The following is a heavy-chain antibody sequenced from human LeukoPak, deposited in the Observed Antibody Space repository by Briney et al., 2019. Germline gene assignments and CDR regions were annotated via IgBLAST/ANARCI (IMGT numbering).Heavy chain of an antibody. CDR2: IYTTGST. CDR3: ARIKCGGDCRVYYYYYHMDV. D-gene: IGHD2-21*02. CDR1: GGSISSGSYY. J-gene: IGHJ6*03. V-gene: IGHV4-61*02. Sequence: PSETLSLTCTVSGGSISSGSYYWSWIRQPAGKGLEWIGRIYTTGSTNYNPSLKSRLTISVDTSKNQFSLKLRSVTAADTAVYYCARIKCGGDCRVYYYYYHMDVWGKGTTVTISS.